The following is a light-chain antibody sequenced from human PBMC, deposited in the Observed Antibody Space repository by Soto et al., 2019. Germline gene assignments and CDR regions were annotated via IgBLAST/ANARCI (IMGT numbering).Light chain of an antibody. V-gene: IGKV3-20*01. CDR3: QQYGSYWP. J-gene: IGKJ1*01. CDR2: RAS. CDR1: QSVSSSY. Sequence: EIVLTQSPGTLSLSPGERATLSCRASQSVSSSYLAWYQQKPGQAPRLLIYRASSRATGIPDRFSGSGSGTDFTLTISRLEPEDFAVYYCQQYGSYWPFGQGTEVEIK.